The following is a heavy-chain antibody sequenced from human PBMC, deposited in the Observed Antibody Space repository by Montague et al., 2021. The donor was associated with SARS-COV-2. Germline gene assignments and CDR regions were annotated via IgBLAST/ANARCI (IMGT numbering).Heavy chain of an antibody. CDR1: VGCNSGAY. CDR2: IYYRGTT. D-gene: IGHD5-24*01. Sequence: SETLSLTCSVLVGCNSGAYWSWIRLYPGKTLEWFGYIYYRGTTNYNPSLKSRVTFSVDTSKNQFSLKLISVTAADTAVYFCAREDRWNWFDPWGQGVLVTVSS. CDR3: AREDRWNWFDP. V-gene: IGHV4-59*01. J-gene: IGHJ5*02.